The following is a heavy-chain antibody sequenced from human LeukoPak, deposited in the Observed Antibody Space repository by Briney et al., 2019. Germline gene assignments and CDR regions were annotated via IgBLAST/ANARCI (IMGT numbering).Heavy chain of an antibody. D-gene: IGHD2-15*01. CDR2: ISWNSGSI. J-gene: IGHJ5*02. CDR1: GFTFDDYA. Sequence: PGGSLRLSCAASGFTFDDYAMHWVRQAPGKGLECVSGISWNSGSIGYADSVKGRFTISRDNAKNSLYLQMNSLRAEDTALYYCAKGATIAATLGWFDPWGQGTLVTVSS. V-gene: IGHV3-9*01. CDR3: AKGATIAATLGWFDP.